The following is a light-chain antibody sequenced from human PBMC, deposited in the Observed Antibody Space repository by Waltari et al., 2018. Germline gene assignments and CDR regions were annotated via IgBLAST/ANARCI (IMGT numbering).Light chain of an antibody. J-gene: IGKJ3*01. V-gene: IGKV1-9*01. CDR3: QQVNSYPFT. Sequence: IQLTQSPSSLSASVGERVTIACRASQGISSYLDWYQQKPGKAPKLLLYYRSTSLKGVPSXXXXXXXXXXXXXXXXSLQPEDFATYYCQQVNSYPFTFGPGTTVDIK. CDR1: QGISSY. CDR2: YRS.